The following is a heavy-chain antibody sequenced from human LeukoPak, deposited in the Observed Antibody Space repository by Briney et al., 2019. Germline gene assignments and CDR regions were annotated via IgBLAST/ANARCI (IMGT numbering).Heavy chain of an antibody. V-gene: IGHV3-21*01. J-gene: IGHJ6*02. CDR1: GFTFSSYS. CDR3: ARDPGLGARTRYYHYGMDV. CDR2: ISSSSSYI. Sequence: GGSLRLSCAASGFTFSSYSMNWVRQAPGKGLEWVSSISSSSSYIYYADSVKGRFTISRDNAKNSLYLQMNSLRAEDTAVYYCARDPGLGARTRYYHYGMDVWGQGTTVTVSS. D-gene: IGHD1-26*01.